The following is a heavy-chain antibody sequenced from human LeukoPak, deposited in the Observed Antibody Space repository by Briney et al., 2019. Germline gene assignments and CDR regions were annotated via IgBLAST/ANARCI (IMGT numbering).Heavy chain of an antibody. D-gene: IGHD3-22*01. V-gene: IGHV1-69*05. CDR1: GGTFSSYA. Sequence: GASVKVSCKASGGTFSSYAISWVRQAPGQGLERMGGIIPIFGTADYAQKFQGRVTITTDESTSTAYMELSSLRSEDTAVYYCARDVITGVGYYFDYWGQGTLVTVSS. CDR2: IIPIFGTA. CDR3: ARDVITGVGYYFDY. J-gene: IGHJ4*02.